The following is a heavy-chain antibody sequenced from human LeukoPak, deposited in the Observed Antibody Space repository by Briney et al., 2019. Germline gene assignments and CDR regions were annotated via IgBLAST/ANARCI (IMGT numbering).Heavy chain of an antibody. J-gene: IGHJ2*01. D-gene: IGHD6-25*01. CDR1: GFTFSGSA. V-gene: IGHV3-73*01. CDR3: SRTSDAAWYFDL. Sequence: GGSLRLSCAASGFTFSGSAMHWVRQASGKGLEWGARVRSKDNGYATSYSASVRGRFTISRDDSKNMAYLQMDSLKTEDTAVYFCSRTSDAAWYFDLWGRGTLVTVSS. CDR2: VRSKDNGYAT.